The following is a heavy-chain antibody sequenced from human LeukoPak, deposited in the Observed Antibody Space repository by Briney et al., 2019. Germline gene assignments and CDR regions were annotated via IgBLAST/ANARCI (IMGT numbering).Heavy chain of an antibody. V-gene: IGHV3-49*04. J-gene: IGHJ3*02. CDR2: IRSKAYGGTT. Sequence: GRSLRLSCTASGFTFGDYAMSWVRQAPGKGLERVGFIRSKAYGGTTEYAASVKGRFTISRDDSKSIAYLQMNSLKTEDTAVYYCTRDGRRLRAFDIWGQGTMVTVSS. CDR3: TRDGRRLRAFDI. CDR1: GFTFGDYA. D-gene: IGHD3-22*01.